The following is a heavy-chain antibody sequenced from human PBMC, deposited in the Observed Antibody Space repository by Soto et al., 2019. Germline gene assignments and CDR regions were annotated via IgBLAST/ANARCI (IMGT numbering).Heavy chain of an antibody. V-gene: IGHV3-11*06. Sequence: PGGSLRLSCAGSGFTFGDSYMSWIRQAPGKGLEWLSYISPGSRYPAYADSVKGRLTISRDNAKRSLYLQMMSLTAEDTAIYYCVRGGGRGLFDPWGQGTMVTVSS. CDR1: GFTFGDSY. D-gene: IGHD2-15*01. CDR2: ISPGSRYP. CDR3: VRGGGRGLFDP. J-gene: IGHJ5*02.